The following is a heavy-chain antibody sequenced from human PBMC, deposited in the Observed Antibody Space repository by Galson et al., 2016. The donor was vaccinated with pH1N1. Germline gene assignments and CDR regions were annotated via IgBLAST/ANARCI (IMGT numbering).Heavy chain of an antibody. J-gene: IGHJ4*02. Sequence: SLRLSCAVSGFTFDSHEMNWVRQAPGKGLERVASIRSGGNTMFYADSVKGRFIISRDNAKNSLYLQMNSLRDEDTAVYYCARAYYDPLTRFSGAFDYWGQGTLVTVSS. CDR3: ARAYYDPLTRFSGAFDY. D-gene: IGHD3-3*01. CDR2: IRSGGNTM. CDR1: GFTFDSHE. V-gene: IGHV3-48*03.